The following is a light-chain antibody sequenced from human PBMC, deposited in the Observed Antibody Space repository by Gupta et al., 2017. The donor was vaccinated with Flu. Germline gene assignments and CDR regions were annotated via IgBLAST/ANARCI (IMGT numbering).Light chain of an antibody. V-gene: IGKV3-11*01. Sequence: IVLTQSPATLSLSPGERATLSCRASQSVGAYLAWYQQKPGQTPRLLIYDASNRDPGIPARFSGSGSGKDVTLTSSSREQEDFAGYYCQKRSNWPPYTFGQGTXMDI. J-gene: IGKJ2*01. CDR2: DAS. CDR1: QSVGAY. CDR3: QKRSNWPPYT.